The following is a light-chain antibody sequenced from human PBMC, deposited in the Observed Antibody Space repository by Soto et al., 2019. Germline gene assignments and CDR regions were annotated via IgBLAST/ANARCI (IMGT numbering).Light chain of an antibody. CDR2: DVS. CDR1: SSDVGGYNY. J-gene: IGLJ2*01. CDR3: CSYTSTSTLA. V-gene: IGLV2-14*03. Sequence: QSALTQPASVSGSPGQSITISCTGTSSDVGGYNYVSWYQQHPDKAPKLMIFDVSNRPSGVSNRFSGSKSGNTASLTISGLRAEDEADYYCCSYTSTSTLAFGGGTKLTVL.